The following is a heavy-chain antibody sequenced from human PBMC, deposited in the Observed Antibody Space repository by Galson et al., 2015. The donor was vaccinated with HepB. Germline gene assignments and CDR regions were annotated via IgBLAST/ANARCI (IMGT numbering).Heavy chain of an antibody. CDR3: ARGKYYGILTGYYEYYGMDV. J-gene: IGHJ6*02. CDR1: GGSITNYY. V-gene: IGHV4-59*01. D-gene: IGHD3-9*01. CDR2: IYYSGST. Sequence: SETLSLTCTVSGGSITNYYWNWIRQPPGKGLEYIGYIYYSGSTNYNPSLKSRVTISVDTSKNQFSLKLNSVTAADTAVYYCARGKYYGILTGYYEYYGMDVWGQGTTVTVSS.